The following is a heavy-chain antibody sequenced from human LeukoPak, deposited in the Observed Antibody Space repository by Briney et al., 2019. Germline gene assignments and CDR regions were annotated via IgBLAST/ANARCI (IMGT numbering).Heavy chain of an antibody. J-gene: IGHJ4*02. V-gene: IGHV3-9*01. CDR2: ITWNSDDM. Sequence: GRSLRLSCAASGFSFEAYGMYWVRQAPGKGLEWVSGITWNSDDMAYADSVKGRFTISRDNAKNCLYLQMNSLTVEDTALYYCTRVTSWRTGFDYWGQGTLVAVSS. CDR1: GFSFEAYG. D-gene: IGHD1-1*01. CDR3: TRVTSWRTGFDY.